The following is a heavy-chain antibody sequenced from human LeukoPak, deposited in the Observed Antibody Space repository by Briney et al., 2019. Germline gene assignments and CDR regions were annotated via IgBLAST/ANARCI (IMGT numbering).Heavy chain of an antibody. V-gene: IGHV3-30*04. CDR2: ISYDGSNK. CDR3: ARDHMVRGVILYYGMDV. D-gene: IGHD3-10*01. Sequence: GGSLRLSCAASGFTFSSYAMHWVRQAPGKGLEWVAVISYDGSNKYYADSVKGRFTISRDNSKNTPYLQMNSLRAEDTAVYYCARDHMVRGVILYYGMDVWGKGTTVTVSS. J-gene: IGHJ6*04. CDR1: GFTFSSYA.